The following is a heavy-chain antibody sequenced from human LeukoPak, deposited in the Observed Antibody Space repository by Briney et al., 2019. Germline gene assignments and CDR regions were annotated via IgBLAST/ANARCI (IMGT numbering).Heavy chain of an antibody. CDR2: ISYSGNA. CDR1: GGSMSGSSYY. Sequence: SETLSLTCTVSGGSMSGSSYYWGWIRQPPGKGLEWIGSISYSGNAYYTPSLKSRVTIPVDTSKDQFSLQLNSVTAADTAVYYCASRASSSEHFPPPFDFWGQGSLVIVSS. CDR3: ASRASSSEHFPPPFDF. V-gene: IGHV4-39*01. D-gene: IGHD3-3*02. J-gene: IGHJ4*02.